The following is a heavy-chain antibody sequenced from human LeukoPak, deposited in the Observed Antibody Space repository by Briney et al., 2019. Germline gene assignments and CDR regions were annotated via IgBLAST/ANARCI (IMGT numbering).Heavy chain of an antibody. CDR2: INPDSGGT. J-gene: IGHJ4*02. CDR1: GYTFTGYY. V-gene: IGHV1-2*06. CDR3: ARGIVGATDLDY. D-gene: IGHD1-26*01. Sequence: ASVTVSCTASGYTFTGYYMQWVRQAPGQGLEWMGRINPDSGGTNCAQKLQDRVTMTRDTAITTAYMELSSLRSDDTAVYYCARGIVGATDLDYWGQGTLVTVSS.